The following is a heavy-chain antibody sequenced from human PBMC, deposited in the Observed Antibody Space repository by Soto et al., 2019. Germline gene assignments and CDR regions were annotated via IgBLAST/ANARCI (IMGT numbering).Heavy chain of an antibody. CDR2: IYYSGST. CDR1: GGSISSGDYY. J-gene: IGHJ4*02. Sequence: QVQLQESGPGLVKPSQTLSLTCTVSGGSISSGDYYRSWIRQPPGKGLEWIGYIYYSGSTYYNPSLKSRVTISVDTSKNQFSLKLSSLTAADTAVYYCARDASFGTLVVFGYWGQGTLVTVSS. V-gene: IGHV4-30-4*01. D-gene: IGHD3-10*01. CDR3: ARDASFGTLVVFGY.